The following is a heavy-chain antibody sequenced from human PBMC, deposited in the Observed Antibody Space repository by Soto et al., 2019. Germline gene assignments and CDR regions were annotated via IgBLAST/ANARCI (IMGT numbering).Heavy chain of an antibody. V-gene: IGHV1-69*02. Sequence: QVQLVQSGAELKKPGSSVKVSCKASGDTFSFYTINWVRQAPGLGLEWMGRVNPILSMSNYAQKLQGRVTMTADKSTSTAYMELRSLRFEDTAFYYCATSYGSGYRAFDYWGQGALVTVSS. CDR1: GDTFSFYT. CDR2: VNPILSMS. J-gene: IGHJ4*02. D-gene: IGHD3-10*01. CDR3: ATSYGSGYRAFDY.